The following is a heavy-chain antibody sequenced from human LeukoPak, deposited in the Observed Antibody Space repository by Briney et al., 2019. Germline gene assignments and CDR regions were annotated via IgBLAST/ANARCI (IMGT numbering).Heavy chain of an antibody. CDR3: ARDYGGSSPFDY. J-gene: IGHJ4*02. CDR1: GSTFSSYE. D-gene: IGHD4-23*01. Sequence: GGSLRLSCAASGSTFSSYEMHWVRQAPGKGLEWVSYISSSGSTIYYADSVKGRFTISRGNAKNSLYLQMNSLRAEDTAVYYCARDYGGSSPFDYWGQGTLVTVSS. V-gene: IGHV3-48*03. CDR2: ISSSGSTI.